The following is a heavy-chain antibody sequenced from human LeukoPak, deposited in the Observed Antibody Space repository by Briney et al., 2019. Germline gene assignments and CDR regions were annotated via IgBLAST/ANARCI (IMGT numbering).Heavy chain of an antibody. CDR3: AKGSSTYSITSYWYFDL. CDR1: GFTFSSYA. J-gene: IGHJ2*01. CDR2: ISYDGSNK. Sequence: SGGSLRLSCAASGFTFSSYAMSWVRQAPGKGLEWVAVISYDGSNKYYAGSVKGRFTISRDNSKNTLYLQMNSLRAEDTAVYYCAKGSSTYSITSYWYFDLWGRGTLVTVSS. V-gene: IGHV3-30*18. D-gene: IGHD6-13*01.